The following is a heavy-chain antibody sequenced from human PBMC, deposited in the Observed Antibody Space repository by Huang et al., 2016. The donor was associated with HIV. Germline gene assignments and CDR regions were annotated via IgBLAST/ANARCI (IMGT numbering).Heavy chain of an antibody. CDR2: ISWNSANL. CDR1: GFTFSDYA. J-gene: IGHJ4*02. Sequence: GGGLVQPGRSLRLSCAASGFTFSDYAMHWVSGISWNSANLGYADSVKGRFTISRDNAKNSLYLQMNSLRPEDSAFYYCAKDGGPLAATEVDYWGQGTLVTVSS. V-gene: IGHV3-9*01. CDR3: AKDGGPLAATEVDY. D-gene: IGHD3-16*01.